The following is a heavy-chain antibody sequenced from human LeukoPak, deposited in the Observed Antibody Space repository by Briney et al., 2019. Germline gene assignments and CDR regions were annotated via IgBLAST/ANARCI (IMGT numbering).Heavy chain of an antibody. CDR3: AKVRIVVVPAAADY. Sequence: GGSLRLSCVTSGFSVSNNYMSWVRQAPGKGLEWVSAISGSGGSTYYADSVKGRFTISRDNSKNTLYLQMNSLRAEDTAVYYCAKVRIVVVPAAADYWGQGTLVTVSS. J-gene: IGHJ4*02. CDR1: GFSVSNNY. V-gene: IGHV3-23*01. CDR2: ISGSGGST. D-gene: IGHD2-2*01.